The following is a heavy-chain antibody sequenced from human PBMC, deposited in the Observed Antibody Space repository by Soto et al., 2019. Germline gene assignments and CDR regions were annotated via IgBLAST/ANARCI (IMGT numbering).Heavy chain of an antibody. J-gene: IGHJ6*02. V-gene: IGHV3-30*03. CDR3: ADPGSTELDV. D-gene: IGHD3-10*01. CDR2: ISNDRSKK. Sequence: QVRLVESGGGVVQPGRSLRLSCAASGFTFSTYGMHWVRQAPGKGLEWVAVISNDRSKKYYAASVKGRFTISRDNSKNMLYLQMNSLRAEDTALYYCADPGSTELDVWGQGTTVTVSS. CDR1: GFTFSTYG.